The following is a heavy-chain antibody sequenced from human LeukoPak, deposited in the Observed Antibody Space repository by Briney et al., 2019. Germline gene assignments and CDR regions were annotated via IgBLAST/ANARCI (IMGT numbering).Heavy chain of an antibody. CDR3: ASTLEDY. CDR2: IWYDGSNK. V-gene: IGHV3-33*01. Sequence: GGSLRLSCAASGFIFTDYGMHWVRQAPGKGLEWVAVIWYDGSNKYYADSVKGRFTISRDNSKNTLYLQMNSLRAEDTAVYYCASTLEDYWGQGTLVTVSS. CDR1: GFIFTDYG. J-gene: IGHJ4*02.